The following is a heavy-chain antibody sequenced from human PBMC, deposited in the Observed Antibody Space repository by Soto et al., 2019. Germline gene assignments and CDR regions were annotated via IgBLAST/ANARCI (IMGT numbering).Heavy chain of an antibody. D-gene: IGHD3-22*01. CDR2: INHRGST. V-gene: IGHV4-34*01. CDR3: ARGSSDSGGYYYVY. Sequence: TLSLTFAVYGGTFSGYYWRWIRQPPGKGLEWIGEINHRGSTNYNPSLKSRVTISVDTSKNQFSMKLSSVTAAETDVYYCARGSSDSGGYYYVYWGQGTLVPASS. CDR1: GGTFSGYY. J-gene: IGHJ4*02.